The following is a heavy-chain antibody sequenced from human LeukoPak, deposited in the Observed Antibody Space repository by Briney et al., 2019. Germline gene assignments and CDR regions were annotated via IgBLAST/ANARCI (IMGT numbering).Heavy chain of an antibody. CDR1: GGSISSSSYY. V-gene: IGHV4-39*01. CDR3: ARLRYGVNYGFYDYDLVV. D-gene: IGHD4-23*01. CDR2: IYYSRST. J-gene: IGHJ6*03. Sequence: SETLSLTCTVAGGSISSSSYYWGWIRQPPGRGLEWTGSIYYSRSTYYNPSLKSRVTISVETSKNQFCLKLRSVTAAHTAVYCCARLRYGVNYGFYDYDLVVWGKGGTVTIS.